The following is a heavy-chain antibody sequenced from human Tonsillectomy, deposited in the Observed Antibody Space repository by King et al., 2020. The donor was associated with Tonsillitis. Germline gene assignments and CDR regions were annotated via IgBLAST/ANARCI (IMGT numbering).Heavy chain of an antibody. V-gene: IGHV3-72*01. CDR1: TFRFSDHF. J-gene: IGHJ4*02. CDR3: VSASGYCTNGVCYRYYFDF. CDR2: ARNRGHGYTT. D-gene: IGHD2-8*01. Sequence: QLVQSGGGLVQPGGSLRLSCATSTFRFSDHFMDWVRQAPGKGLEWVGRARNRGHGYTTEYAASVRGRFTFSRDDSENSFYLQMNSLKTEDTAVYYCVSASGYCTNGVCYRYYFDFWGQGALVTVSS.